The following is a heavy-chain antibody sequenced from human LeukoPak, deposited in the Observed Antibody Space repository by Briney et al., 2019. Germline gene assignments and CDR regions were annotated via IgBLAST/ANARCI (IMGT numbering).Heavy chain of an antibody. J-gene: IGHJ4*02. D-gene: IGHD3-22*01. CDR1: GGTFSSYA. V-gene: IGHV1-69*04. Sequence: SVKVSCKASGGTFSSYAISWVRQAPGQGLEWMGRIIPILGIANYAQKFQGRVTITADKSTSTAYMELSSLRSEDTAVYYCANTELERRRGSSGYSHYWGQGTLVAVSS. CDR2: IIPILGIA. CDR3: ANTELERRRGSSGYSHY.